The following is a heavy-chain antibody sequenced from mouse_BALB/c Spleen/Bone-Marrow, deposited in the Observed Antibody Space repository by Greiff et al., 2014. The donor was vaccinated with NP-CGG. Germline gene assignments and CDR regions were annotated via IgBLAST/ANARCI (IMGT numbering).Heavy chain of an antibody. D-gene: IGHD2-3*01. CDR1: GYTFTDYA. V-gene: IGHV1S137*01. CDR3: ARYDGYYGCMDD. J-gene: IGHJ4*01. Sequence: VQLQQSGPELVRPGVSVTISCTGSGYTFTDYAMRWVKRSLAKSLEWIGVIRTYSGNTNYNQKFKGKATMTVDKSSSSAYMELARLTSEDSAIYYCARYDGYYGCMDDWGQGTSVTVSS. CDR2: IRTYSGNT.